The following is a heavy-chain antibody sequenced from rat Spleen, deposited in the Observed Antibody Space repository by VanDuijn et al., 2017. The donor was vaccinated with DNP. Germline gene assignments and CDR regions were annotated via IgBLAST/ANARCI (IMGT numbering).Heavy chain of an antibody. Sequence: EVQLQESGPGLVKPSQSLSLICSVTGYSITSSYRWSWIRKFPGNKLEWMGSINSAGTTKYNPSLKSRISITRDTSKNQLFLQVNSITTEDTATYYCARRAPGYNPFHYWGQGVMVTVSS. CDR2: INSAGTT. J-gene: IGHJ2*01. D-gene: IGHD1-4*01. CDR3: ARRAPGYNPFHY. V-gene: IGHV3-3*01. CDR1: GYSITSSYR.